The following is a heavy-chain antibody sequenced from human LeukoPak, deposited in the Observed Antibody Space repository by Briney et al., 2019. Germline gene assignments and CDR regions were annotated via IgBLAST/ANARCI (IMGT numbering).Heavy chain of an antibody. CDR1: GGSFSGYY. V-gene: IGHV4-34*01. J-gene: IGHJ4*02. CDR2: INHSGST. CDR3: ARRYGDPSHFDY. Sequence: PSETLSLTCAVYGGSFSGYYWSWIRQPPGKGLEWIGEINHSGSTNYNPSLKSRVTISVDTSKNQFSLKLSSVTAADTAVYYCARRYGDPSHFDYWGQGTLVTVSS. D-gene: IGHD4-17*01.